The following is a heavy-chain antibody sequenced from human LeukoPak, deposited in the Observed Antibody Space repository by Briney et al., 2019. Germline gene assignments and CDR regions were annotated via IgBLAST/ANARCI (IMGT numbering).Heavy chain of an antibody. CDR1: GYTFTSYG. CDR2: MNPNSGNT. D-gene: IGHD6-19*01. V-gene: IGHV1-8*01. CDR3: ASGASSGWRWFDP. Sequence: GASVRVSCKASGYTFTSYGINWVRQATGQGLEWMGWMNPNSGNTGYAQKFQGRVTMTRNTSISTAYMELSSLRSEDTAVYYCASGASSGWRWFDPWGQGTLVTVSS. J-gene: IGHJ5*02.